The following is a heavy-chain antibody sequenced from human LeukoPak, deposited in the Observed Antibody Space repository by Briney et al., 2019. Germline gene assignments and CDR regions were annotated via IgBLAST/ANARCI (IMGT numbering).Heavy chain of an antibody. Sequence: PGGSLRLSCAASGFTFSSYAMHWVRQAPGKGLEWVAVILYDGSNKYYADSVKGRFTISRDNSKNTLYLQMNSLRAEDTAVYYCARDNFFDYWGQGTLVTVSS. CDR3: ARDNFFDY. CDR2: ILYDGSNK. D-gene: IGHD3-3*01. CDR1: GFTFSSYA. J-gene: IGHJ4*02. V-gene: IGHV3-30*04.